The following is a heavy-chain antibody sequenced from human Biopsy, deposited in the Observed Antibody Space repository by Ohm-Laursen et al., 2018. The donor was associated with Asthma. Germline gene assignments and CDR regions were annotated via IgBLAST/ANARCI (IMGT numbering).Heavy chain of an antibody. CDR3: GRERSYMVDY. CDR2: IWFDGSNK. CDR1: GFTVSRDH. V-gene: IGHV3-33*07. D-gene: IGHD3-10*01. Sequence: SLRLSCSAPGFTVSRDHMFWVRQAPGKGLEWVADIWFDGSNKHYADSVKGRFTISRDNSKNTLYLQMNSLRAEDTALYYCGRERSYMVDYWGQGTLVIVSS. J-gene: IGHJ4*02.